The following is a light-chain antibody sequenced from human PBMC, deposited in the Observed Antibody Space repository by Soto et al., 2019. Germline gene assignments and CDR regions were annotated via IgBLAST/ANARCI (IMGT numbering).Light chain of an antibody. Sequence: DIVMTQSPDSLAVSLGERATINCKSSQSVLYSSNNKNYLAWFQQKPGQPPKLLIYWASTRESGVPDRFSGSGSRTDLTLTISILQAEDLAVYYCQKSLSRVTFGGRTKVEIK. CDR3: QKSLSRVT. V-gene: IGKV4-1*01. CDR2: WAS. J-gene: IGKJ4*01. CDR1: QSVLYSSNNKNY.